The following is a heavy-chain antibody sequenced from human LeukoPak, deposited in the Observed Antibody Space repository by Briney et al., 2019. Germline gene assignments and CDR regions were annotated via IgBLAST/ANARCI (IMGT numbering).Heavy chain of an antibody. CDR1: GFTFINFD. V-gene: IGHV3-30*02. CDR2: IRYDGSNE. Sequence: GGSLRLSCAASGFTFINFDMYWVRQAPGKGLEWVAFIRYDGSNEYYADSVKGRFTISRDSSKNTLHLHMNSLRAEDTAVYYCARDASSGNLDEYFPHWGQGILVTVSS. J-gene: IGHJ1*01. CDR3: ARDASSGNLDEYFPH. D-gene: IGHD1-26*01.